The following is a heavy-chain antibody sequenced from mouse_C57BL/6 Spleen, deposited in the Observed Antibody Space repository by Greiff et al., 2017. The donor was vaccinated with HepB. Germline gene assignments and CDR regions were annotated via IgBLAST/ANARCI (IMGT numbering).Heavy chain of an antibody. CDR1: GFTFSSYG. Sequence: EVKLQESGGDLVKPGGSLKLSCAASGFTFSSYGMSWVRQTPDKRLEWVATISSGGSYTYYPDSVKGRFTISRDNAKNTLYLQMSSLKSEDTAMYYCARSSSYVDFDYWGQGTTLTVSS. D-gene: IGHD1-1*01. J-gene: IGHJ2*01. CDR2: ISSGGSYT. CDR3: ARSSSYVDFDY. V-gene: IGHV5-6*01.